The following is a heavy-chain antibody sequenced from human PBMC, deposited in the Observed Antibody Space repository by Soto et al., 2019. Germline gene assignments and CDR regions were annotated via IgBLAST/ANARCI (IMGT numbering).Heavy chain of an antibody. V-gene: IGHV3-30-3*01. CDR3: ATIAGADTFDY. Sequence: QVQLVESGGGVVQPGRSLRLSCAASGFTFSSYAMHWVRQAPGKGLEWVAVISYDGSNKYYADSVKGRFTISRDNSKNTLYLQMNSLRAEDTAVYYWATIAGADTFDYWGQGTLVTVSS. CDR2: ISYDGSNK. CDR1: GFTFSSYA. D-gene: IGHD5-18*01. J-gene: IGHJ4*02.